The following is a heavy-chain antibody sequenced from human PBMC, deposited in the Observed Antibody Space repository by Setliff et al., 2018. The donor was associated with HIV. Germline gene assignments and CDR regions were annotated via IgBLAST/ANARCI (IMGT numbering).Heavy chain of an antibody. V-gene: IGHV4-39*07. CDR3: AREPDSIPYDY. J-gene: IGHJ4*02. D-gene: IGHD4-4*01. Sequence: SETLSLTCTVSGGSISSGNYYWGWIRQPPGKGLEWIGSFYYSGNTYYNPSLKSRVTISVDASRNQFSLKLNSVTAADTAVYYCAREPDSIPYDYWGQGTLVTVSS. CDR1: GGSISSGNYY. CDR2: FYYSGNT.